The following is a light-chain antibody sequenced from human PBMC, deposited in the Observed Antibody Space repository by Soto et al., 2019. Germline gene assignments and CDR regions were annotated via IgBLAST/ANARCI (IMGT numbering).Light chain of an antibody. CDR3: QQRSIWPPLT. CDR1: QSVSSY. CDR2: DAF. Sequence: EIVLTQSPATLSLSPGERATLSCRASQSVSSYLAWYQQKPGQAPRLLIYDAFNRATGIPARFSGSGSGTDFTLTISSLEPEDFAVYYCQQRSIWPPLTFGGGTNVDI. V-gene: IGKV3-11*01. J-gene: IGKJ4*01.